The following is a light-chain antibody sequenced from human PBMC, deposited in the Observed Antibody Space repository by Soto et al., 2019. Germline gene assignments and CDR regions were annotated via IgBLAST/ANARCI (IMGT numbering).Light chain of an antibody. J-gene: IGKJ2*01. CDR3: QQYDTSYT. CDR1: EAIGFNY. CDR2: DAS. V-gene: IGKV3-20*01. Sequence: EVLFTQFPGPLSFSPGERATPPLRGREAIGFNYLAWYRQQSGLAPTLLIYDASTRAPGIPDRFSGSGSGTDFTLTISRLEPGDFAVYYCQQYDTSYTFGPGTKVDIK.